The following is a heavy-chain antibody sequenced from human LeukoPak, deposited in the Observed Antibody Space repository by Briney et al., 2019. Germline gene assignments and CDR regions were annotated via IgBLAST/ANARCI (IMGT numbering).Heavy chain of an antibody. CDR3: ARDSQVVPAATSYYYYGMDA. D-gene: IGHD2-2*01. Sequence: SETLSLTCAVYGGSFSGYYWSWIRQPPGKGLEWIGEINHSGSTNYNPSLKSRVTISVDTSKNQFSLKLSSVTAADTAVYYCARDSQVVPAATSYYYYGMDAWGQGTTVTVSS. V-gene: IGHV4-34*01. J-gene: IGHJ6*02. CDR1: GGSFSGYY. CDR2: INHSGST.